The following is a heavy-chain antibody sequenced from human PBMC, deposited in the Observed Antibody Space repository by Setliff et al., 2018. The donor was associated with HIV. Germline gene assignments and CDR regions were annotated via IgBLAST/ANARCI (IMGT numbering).Heavy chain of an antibody. CDR2: INYGGDT. Sequence: PSETLSLTCAVYGGTFSGFYWSWLRQPPGKRPEWIGEINYGGDTSYNPPLKSRATVSVDTSKNQFSLRLSSVTAADTAIYFCARGPGPNAIDYWGHGNRSPSPQ. CDR1: GGTFSGFY. CDR3: ARGPGPNAIDY. V-gene: IGHV4-34*01. J-gene: IGHJ4*01.